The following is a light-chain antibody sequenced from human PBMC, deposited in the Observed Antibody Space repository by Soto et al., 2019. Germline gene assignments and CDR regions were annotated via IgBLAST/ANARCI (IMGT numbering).Light chain of an antibody. V-gene: IGLV2-14*01. CDR1: SSDVGGYNY. CDR3: SSYTSSSTQV. Sequence: QSALTQPASVSGSPGQSFTISCTGTSSDVGGYNYVSWYQQHPGKVPKLMIYEVTNRPSGVSNRFSASKSGNTASLTISGLQAEDEADYYCSSYTSSSTQVFGGGTKLTVL. CDR2: EVT. J-gene: IGLJ2*01.